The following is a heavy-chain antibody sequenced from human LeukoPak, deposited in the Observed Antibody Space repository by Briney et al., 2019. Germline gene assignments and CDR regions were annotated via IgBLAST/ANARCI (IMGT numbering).Heavy chain of an antibody. CDR1: GYTFTSYY. V-gene: IGHV1-46*01. J-gene: IGHJ4*02. D-gene: IGHD1-7*01. Sequence: AASVKVSSKASGYTFTSYYMHWVRQAPGQGLEWMGIINPSGGSTSYAQKFQGRVTMTRDTSTSTAYMELSSLRSEDTAVYYCARKPGTTVYFDYWGQGTLVTVSS. CDR2: INPSGGST. CDR3: ARKPGTTVYFDY.